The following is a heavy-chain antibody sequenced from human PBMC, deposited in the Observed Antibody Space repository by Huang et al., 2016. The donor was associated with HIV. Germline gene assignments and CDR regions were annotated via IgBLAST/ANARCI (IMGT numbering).Heavy chain of an antibody. J-gene: IGHJ4*02. CDR2: ITPFNGEK. CDR1: GYSFIGTA. Sequence: QGQMVQSGPEVKKPGASVKVACKASGYSFIGTALRWVRQAPGQGLEWGGWITPFNGEKHYVQKLKGRVTLTADTSARTAYLDLRSLRSDDTACYFCSTDSSQSLGLEYWGQGTLVTVSS. D-gene: IGHD4-4*01. CDR3: STDSSQSLGLEY. V-gene: IGHV1-18*01.